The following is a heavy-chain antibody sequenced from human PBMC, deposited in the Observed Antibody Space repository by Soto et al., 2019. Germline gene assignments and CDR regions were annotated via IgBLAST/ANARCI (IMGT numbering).Heavy chain of an antibody. V-gene: IGHV3-23*01. CDR1: GFTFSSYA. CDR3: AKGGLPTVTTYLNSGY. CDR2: ISGSGGST. D-gene: IGHD4-17*01. J-gene: IGHJ4*02. Sequence: EVQLLESGGGLVQPGGSLRLSCAASGFTFSSYAMSWVRQAPGKGLEWVSAISGSGGSTYYADSVKGRFTISRDNSKNTLYLQMNSLRAEDTAVYYCAKGGLPTVTTYLNSGYWGQGTLVTVSS.